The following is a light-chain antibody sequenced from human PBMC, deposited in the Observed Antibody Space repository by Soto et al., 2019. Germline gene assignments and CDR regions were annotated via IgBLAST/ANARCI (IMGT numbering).Light chain of an antibody. CDR3: SSYTSSSTI. CDR2: DVS. J-gene: IGLJ2*01. V-gene: IGLV2-14*01. CDR1: SSDVGGYGH. Sequence: QSALTQPASVSGSPGQSISISCTGTSSDVGGYGHVSWYQQHPGKAPKLMIYDVSSRPSGVSNRFSGSKSGNTASLTISGLQVEDEADYYCSSYTSSSTIFGGGTKVTVL.